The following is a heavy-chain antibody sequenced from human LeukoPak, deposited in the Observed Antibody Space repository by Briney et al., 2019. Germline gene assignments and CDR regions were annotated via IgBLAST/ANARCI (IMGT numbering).Heavy chain of an antibody. CDR2: IYHSGST. J-gene: IGHJ5*02. V-gene: IGHV4-38-2*01. CDR3: AMTRYSSSSAFDP. CDR1: GYSISSGYY. Sequence: SETLSLTCAVSGYSISSGYYWGWIRQPPGKGLEWIGSIYHSGSTYYNPSLKSRVTISVDTSKNQFSLKLSSVTAADTAVYNCAMTRYSSSSAFDPWGQGTLVTVSS. D-gene: IGHD6-6*01.